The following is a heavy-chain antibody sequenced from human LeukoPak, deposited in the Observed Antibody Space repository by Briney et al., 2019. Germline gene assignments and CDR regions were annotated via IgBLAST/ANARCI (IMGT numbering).Heavy chain of an antibody. CDR1: GGSISSGGYY. V-gene: IGHV4-30-2*01. Sequence: SQTLSLTCTVSGGSISSGGYYWSWIRQPPGKGLEWIGYIYHSGSTYYNPSLKSRVTISVDRSKNQFSLKLSSVTAADTAVYYCARVTSGSFAHFDYWGQGTLVTVSS. CDR3: ARVTSGSFAHFDY. D-gene: IGHD1-26*01. J-gene: IGHJ4*02. CDR2: IYHSGST.